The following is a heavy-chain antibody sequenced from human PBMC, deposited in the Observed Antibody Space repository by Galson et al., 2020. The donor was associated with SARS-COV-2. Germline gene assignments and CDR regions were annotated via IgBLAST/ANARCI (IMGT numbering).Heavy chain of an antibody. CDR3: ARGEAEVGYSGYAYYFDY. V-gene: IGHV4-59*01. Sequence: SESLSLTCVVSGGSISSYYWSWIRQPPGKGLEWIGYIYYSGSTNYNPSLKSRVTISVDTSKNQFSLKLSSVTAADTAVYYCARGEAEVGYSGYAYYFDYWGQGTLVTVSS. D-gene: IGHD5-12*01. J-gene: IGHJ4*02. CDR2: IYYSGST. CDR1: GGSISSYY.